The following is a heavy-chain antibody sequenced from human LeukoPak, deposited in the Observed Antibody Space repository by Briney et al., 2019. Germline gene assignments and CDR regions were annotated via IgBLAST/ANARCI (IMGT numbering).Heavy chain of an antibody. CDR2: IYPGDSDT. J-gene: IGHJ5*02. CDR1: GYIFTNYW. D-gene: IGHD6-19*01. CDR3: VRNPAVASSAYKWFDP. Sequence: GESLRISCKTSGYIFTNYWIGWVRQRPGKVPEWMGFIYPGDSDTTYNPSFHGQVTISADKSINTAYLQWSRLAASDTAMYYCVRNPAVASSAYKWFDPWGQGTLVTVSS. V-gene: IGHV5-51*01.